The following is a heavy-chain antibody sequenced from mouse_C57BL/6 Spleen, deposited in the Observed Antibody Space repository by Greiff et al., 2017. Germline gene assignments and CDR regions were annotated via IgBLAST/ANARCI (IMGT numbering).Heavy chain of an antibody. D-gene: IGHD3-1*01. CDR1: GFTFSSYG. V-gene: IGHV5-6*01. Sequence: EVKLMESGGDLVKPGGSLKLSCAASGFTFSSYGMSWVRQTPDKRLEWVATISSGGSYTYYPDSVKGRFTISRDNAKNTLYLQMSSLKSEDTAMYYCARHRGTPNLYFDYWGQGTTLTVSS. J-gene: IGHJ2*01. CDR3: ARHRGTPNLYFDY. CDR2: ISSGGSYT.